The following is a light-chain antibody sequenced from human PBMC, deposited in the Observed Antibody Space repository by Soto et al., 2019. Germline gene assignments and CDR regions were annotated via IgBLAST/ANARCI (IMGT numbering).Light chain of an antibody. CDR1: SSDVGGYNY. CDR3: CSYAGRYTYV. V-gene: IGLV2-11*01. CDR2: DVS. Sequence: QSVLTQPRSVSGSPAQSVTISCTGASSDVGGYNYVSWYQQHPGKAPKLMIYDVSKRPSGVPDRFSGSKSGNTASLTISGLQTEDEADYYCCSYAGRYTYVFGTGTKVTVL. J-gene: IGLJ1*01.